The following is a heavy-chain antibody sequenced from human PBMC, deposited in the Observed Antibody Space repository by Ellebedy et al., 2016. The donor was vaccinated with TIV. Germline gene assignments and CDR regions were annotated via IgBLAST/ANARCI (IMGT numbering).Heavy chain of an antibody. D-gene: IGHD5-24*01. J-gene: IGHJ5*02. CDR3: AKDLEMATTEGP. V-gene: IGHV3-23*01. CDR2: ISGSGGST. Sequence: PGGSLRLSCAASGFTFSSYSMNWVRQAPGKGLEWVSAISGSGGSTYYADSVKGRFTISRDNSKNTLYLQMNSLRAEDTAVYYCAKDLEMATTEGPWGQGTLVTVSS. CDR1: GFTFSSYS.